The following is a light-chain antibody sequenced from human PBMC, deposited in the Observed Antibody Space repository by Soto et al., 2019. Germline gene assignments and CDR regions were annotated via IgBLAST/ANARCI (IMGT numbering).Light chain of an antibody. J-gene: IGKJ4*01. V-gene: IGKV3-20*01. CDR1: QSVSSSY. CDR2: GAS. Sequence: PGERATLSCRASQSVSSSYLAWYQQKPGQAPRLLIYGASRRATGIPDRFSGSGSGTDFTLTISRLEPEDFAVYYCHQYGSSRLTFGGGTKVEIK. CDR3: HQYGSSRLT.